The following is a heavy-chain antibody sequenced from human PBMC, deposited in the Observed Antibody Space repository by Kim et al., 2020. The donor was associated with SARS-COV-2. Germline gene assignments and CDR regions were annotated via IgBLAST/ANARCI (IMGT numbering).Heavy chain of an antibody. CDR3: AKGLGVTAIADYYYGMDV. J-gene: IGHJ6*02. CDR1: GFTFSSYA. CDR2: ISGSGGST. D-gene: IGHD2-21*02. V-gene: IGHV3-23*01. Sequence: GGSLRLSCAASGFTFSSYAMSWVRQAPGKGLEWVSAISGSGGSTYYADSVKGRFTISRDNSKNTLYLQMNSLRAEDTAVYYCAKGLGVTAIADYYYGMDVWGQGTTVTVSS.